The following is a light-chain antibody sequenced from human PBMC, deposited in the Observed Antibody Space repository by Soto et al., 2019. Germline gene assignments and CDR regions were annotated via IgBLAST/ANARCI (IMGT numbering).Light chain of an antibody. V-gene: IGKV1-39*01. CDR3: QQYGSSPWT. Sequence: EIQMTQSPSSLSASVGDRFTITGLASQSISSYLNWYQQKPGKAHKLLIYGASSRATGITDRFSGSGSGTDFTLTISRLEPEDFAVYYCQQYGSSPWTVGQVTKVDIK. CDR1: QSISSY. J-gene: IGKJ1*01. CDR2: GAS.